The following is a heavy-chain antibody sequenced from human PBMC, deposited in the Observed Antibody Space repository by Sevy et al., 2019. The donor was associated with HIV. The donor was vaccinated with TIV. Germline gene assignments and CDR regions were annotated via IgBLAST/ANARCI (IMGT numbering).Heavy chain of an antibody. Sequence: GWSLRLSCAASGFTFSTYWMHWVRQVPGKGLVWVSRINSDGSCTTYAGSVKGRFTISRDNAKNTLYLQMNSLRVEDTAVYYCARVNIPAAEWGQGALVTVSS. CDR1: GFTFSTYW. V-gene: IGHV3-74*01. J-gene: IGHJ4*02. D-gene: IGHD6-13*01. CDR3: ARVNIPAAE. CDR2: INSDGSCT.